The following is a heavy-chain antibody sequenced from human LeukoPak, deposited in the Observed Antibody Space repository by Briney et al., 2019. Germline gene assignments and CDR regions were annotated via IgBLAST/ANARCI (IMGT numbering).Heavy chain of an antibody. V-gene: IGHV1-8*01. J-gene: IGHJ6*02. CDR1: GYTFTSYD. D-gene: IGHD4-23*01. Sequence: ASVKVSCKASGYTFTSYDINWVRQATGQGLEWMGWMDPNSGNTGYAQKFQGRVTMTRNTSISTAYMELSSLRSEDTAVYYCARDYGGRYYYYYGMDVWGQGTTVTVSS. CDR2: MDPNSGNT. CDR3: ARDYGGRYYYYYGMDV.